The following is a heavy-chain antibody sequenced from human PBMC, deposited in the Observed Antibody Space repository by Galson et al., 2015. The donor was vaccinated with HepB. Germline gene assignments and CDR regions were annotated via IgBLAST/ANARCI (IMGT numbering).Heavy chain of an antibody. D-gene: IGHD6-13*01. V-gene: IGHV3-21*01. CDR2: ISSSSSYI. Sequence: SLRLSCAASGLTFSSYSMNWVRQAPGKGLEWVSSISSSSSYIYYADSVKGRFTISRDNAKNSLYLQMNSLRAEDTAVYYCASGPGIAAAGLDYWGQGTLVTVSS. CDR1: GLTFSSYS. J-gene: IGHJ4*02. CDR3: ASGPGIAAAGLDY.